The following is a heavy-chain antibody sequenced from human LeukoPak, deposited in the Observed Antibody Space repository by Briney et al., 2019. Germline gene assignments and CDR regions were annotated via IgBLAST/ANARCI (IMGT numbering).Heavy chain of an antibody. CDR2: TRNKANSYTT. Sequence: GGSLRLSCAASGFTFSDHYMDWVRQAPGKGLEWVGRTRNKANSYTTEYAASVKGRFTISRDDSKNSLYLQMNSLKTEDTAVYYCRAVVIARPFDYWGQGTLVTVSS. CDR3: RAVVIARPFDY. J-gene: IGHJ4*02. V-gene: IGHV3-72*01. CDR1: GFTFSDHY. D-gene: IGHD2-21*01.